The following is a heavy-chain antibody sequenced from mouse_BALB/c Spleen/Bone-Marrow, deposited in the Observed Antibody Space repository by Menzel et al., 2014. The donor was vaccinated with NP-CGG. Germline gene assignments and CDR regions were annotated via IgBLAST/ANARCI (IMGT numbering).Heavy chain of an antibody. Sequence: VHLVESGAELVKPGAPVKLSCKASGYTFTSYWMNWVKQRPGRGLEWIGRIDPSDSETHYNQKFKDKATLTVGKPSSTAYIQLSSLTSEDSAVYYCARSHGYYPYWYFDVWGAGTTVTVSS. J-gene: IGHJ1*01. CDR1: GYTFTSYW. CDR3: ARSHGYYPYWYFDV. D-gene: IGHD2-3*01. V-gene: IGHV1-69*02. CDR2: IDPSDSET.